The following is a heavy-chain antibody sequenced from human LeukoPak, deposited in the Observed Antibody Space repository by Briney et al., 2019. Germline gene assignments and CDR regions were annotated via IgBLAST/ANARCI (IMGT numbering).Heavy chain of an antibody. CDR2: ISITGGTT. D-gene: IGHD2-21*02. Sequence: GGSLRLSCVASGFTFSSYAMHWVRQAPGMGLEYVSAISITGGTTYYANSVKGRFTISRDNSKKTLYLQMGSLRPEDMAVYYCARGVTSIYWGQGTLVTVSS. CDR3: ARGVTSIY. CDR1: GFTFSSYA. V-gene: IGHV3-64*01. J-gene: IGHJ4*02.